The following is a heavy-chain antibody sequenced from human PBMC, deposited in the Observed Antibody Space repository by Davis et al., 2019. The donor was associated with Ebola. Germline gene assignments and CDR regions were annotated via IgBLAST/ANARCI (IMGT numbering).Heavy chain of an antibody. J-gene: IGHJ4*02. Sequence: ASVKVSCKASGYTFTGYYMHWVRQAPGQGLEWMGWINPISGATNYGQKFQGRVTMTRDTSVSTFYMELSSLPTDDTAVYFCARDIAWYGTLAGDSDCWGQGTLVTVSS. CDR1: GYTFTGYY. D-gene: IGHD2-15*01. CDR2: INPISGAT. CDR3: ARDIAWYGTLAGDSDC. V-gene: IGHV1-2*02.